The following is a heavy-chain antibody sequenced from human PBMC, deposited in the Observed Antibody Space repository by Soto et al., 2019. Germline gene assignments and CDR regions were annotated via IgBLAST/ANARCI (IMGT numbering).Heavy chain of an antibody. Sequence: ASVKVSCKASGYTVTNSGISWVRQAPGQGLEWMGWIGAYNGHTKYAQKLQGRVTMTTDTSTSTAYMELRSLKSDDTAVYYCAREDYYDSSGYLPVRYYFGMDVWGKGTTVTVSS. CDR3: AREDYYDSSGYLPVRYYFGMDV. V-gene: IGHV1-18*01. J-gene: IGHJ6*04. D-gene: IGHD3-22*01. CDR1: GYTVTNSG. CDR2: IGAYNGHT.